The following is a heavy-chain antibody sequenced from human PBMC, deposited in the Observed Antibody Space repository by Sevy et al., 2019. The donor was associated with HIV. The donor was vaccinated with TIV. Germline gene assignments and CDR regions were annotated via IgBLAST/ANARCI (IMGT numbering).Heavy chain of an antibody. CDR1: GFIFSNYA. CDR3: ARDPTFSSDTRGYYPFDS. V-gene: IGHV3-30*04. J-gene: IGHJ4*02. CDR2: ISYDGSNK. D-gene: IGHD3-22*01. Sequence: GSLRLSCAASGFIFSNYAIHWVRRAPGTGLECVAVISYDGSNKHYAASVKGRFTISRDNSRNTLFLQMNSLRLDDTAVYYCARDPTFSSDTRGYYPFDSWGQGTLVTVSS.